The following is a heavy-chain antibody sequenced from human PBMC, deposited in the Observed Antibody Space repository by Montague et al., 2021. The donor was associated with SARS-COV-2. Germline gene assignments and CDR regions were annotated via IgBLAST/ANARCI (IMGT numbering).Heavy chain of an antibody. Sequence: CAISGDSVSSNSVSWNWIRQSPSRGLEWLGRTYYRTKWSNEYALSVKSRITTTSDTSKNQLSLQLTSVTPEDTAVYYCTRAVWGGQDYWGQGSLVTVSS. V-gene: IGHV6-1*01. D-gene: IGHD3-10*01. CDR2: TYYRTKWSN. CDR3: TRAVWGGQDY. J-gene: IGHJ4*02. CDR1: GDSVSSNSVS.